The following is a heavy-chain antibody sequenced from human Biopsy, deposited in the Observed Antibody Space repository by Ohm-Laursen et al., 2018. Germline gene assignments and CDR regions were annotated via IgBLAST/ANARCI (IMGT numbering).Heavy chain of an antibody. J-gene: IGHJ4*02. CDR2: RFHSGSP. CDR1: GGSITADF. V-gene: IGHV4-59*08. Sequence: PPGTLSLTCPVSGGSITADFWTWIRQTPGERLEWIGYRFHSGSPMYNPSLKSRVTISVDTSKSQFSLTLPSVTAADTAVYYCVRLNRRGNIIFFDYWGRGTLVTVSS. D-gene: IGHD3/OR15-3a*01. CDR3: VRLNRRGNIIFFDY.